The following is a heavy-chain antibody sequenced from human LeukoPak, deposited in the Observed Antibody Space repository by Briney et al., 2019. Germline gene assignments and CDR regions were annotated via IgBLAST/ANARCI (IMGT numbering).Heavy chain of an antibody. Sequence: GGSLRLSCAASGFSFSSYDMNWVRQAPGKGLEWVSSISSRSDYIFYADSVKGRFTISRDSAKNSLYLQVNSLRAEDTAVYYCARVSGGMDVWGQGTTVTVSS. CDR2: ISSRSDYI. J-gene: IGHJ6*02. V-gene: IGHV3-21*01. CDR1: GFSFSSYD. D-gene: IGHD2/OR15-2a*01. CDR3: ARVSGGMDV.